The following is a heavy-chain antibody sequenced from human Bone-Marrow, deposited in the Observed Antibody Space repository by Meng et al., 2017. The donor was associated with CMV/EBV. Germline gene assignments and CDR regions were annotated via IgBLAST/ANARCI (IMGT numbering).Heavy chain of an antibody. CDR3: AREGGAGTTIYFDY. Sequence: ASVKVSCKASGGTFSSYAISWVRQAPGQGLEWMGWISAYNGNTNYAQKPQGRVTMTTDTSTSTAYMELRSLRSEDTAVYYCAREGGAGTTIYFDYWGQGTLVAVSS. J-gene: IGHJ4*02. D-gene: IGHD1-7*01. CDR1: GGTFSSYA. CDR2: ISAYNGNT. V-gene: IGHV1-18*01.